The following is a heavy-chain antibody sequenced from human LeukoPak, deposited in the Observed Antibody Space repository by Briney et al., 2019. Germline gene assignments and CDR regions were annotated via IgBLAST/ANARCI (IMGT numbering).Heavy chain of an antibody. J-gene: IGHJ3*02. Sequence: PGGSLRLSCAASGFTFSSYSMNWVRQAPGKGLEWVSAISGSGGSTYYADSVKGRFTISRDNSKNTLYLQMNSLRAEDTAVYYCAKVGSELLVKDAFDIWGQGTMVTVSS. CDR3: AKVGSELLVKDAFDI. D-gene: IGHD1-26*01. V-gene: IGHV3-23*01. CDR1: GFTFSSYS. CDR2: ISGSGGST.